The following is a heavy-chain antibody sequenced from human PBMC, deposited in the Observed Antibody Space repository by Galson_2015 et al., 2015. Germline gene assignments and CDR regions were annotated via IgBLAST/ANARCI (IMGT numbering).Heavy chain of an antibody. CDR3: ARRVAVSPLDYYYYVDV. CDR2: ISSSSSYI. V-gene: IGHV3-21*01. J-gene: IGHJ6*03. CDR1: GFTFSSYS. D-gene: IGHD6-19*01. Sequence: SLRLSCAASGFTFSSYSMNWVRQAPGKGLEWVSSISSSSSYIYYADSVKGRFTISRDNAKNSLYLQMNSLRAEDTAVYYCARRVAVSPLDYYYYVDVWGKGTTVTVSS.